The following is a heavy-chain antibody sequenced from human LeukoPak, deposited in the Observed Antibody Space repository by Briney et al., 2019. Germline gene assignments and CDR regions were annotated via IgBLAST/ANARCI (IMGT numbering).Heavy chain of an antibody. J-gene: IGHJ6*02. CDR3: ARALFMITPAMYGMDV. D-gene: IGHD3-16*01. Sequence: GASVKVSCKASGYTFTGYYMHWVRQAPGQGLEWMGWINPNSGGTNYAQKFQGRVTMTRDTSISTAYMELSRLRSDDTAVCYCARALFMITPAMYGMDVWGQGTTVTVSS. V-gene: IGHV1-2*02. CDR2: INPNSGGT. CDR1: GYTFTGYY.